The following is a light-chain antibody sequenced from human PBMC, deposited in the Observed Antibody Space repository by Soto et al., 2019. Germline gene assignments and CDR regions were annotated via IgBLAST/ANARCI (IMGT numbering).Light chain of an antibody. V-gene: IGKV3-15*01. J-gene: IGKJ1*01. Sequence: EIVMTQSPATVSVSPGERVTLSCRASQSVTSNLAWYQQKPGQAPRLVVXGATTRGTGIPARFSGSGSGTEFTLTISSLQCECFAVYYCQQDKDWDPQTFAQGTKVEIK. CDR1: QSVTSN. CDR2: GAT. CDR3: QQDKDWDPQT.